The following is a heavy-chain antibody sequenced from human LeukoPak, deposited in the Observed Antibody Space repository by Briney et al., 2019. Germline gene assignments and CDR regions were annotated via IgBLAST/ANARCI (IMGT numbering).Heavy chain of an antibody. V-gene: IGHV3-20*04. J-gene: IGHJ4*02. Sequence: SGGSLRLSCAASGFSVDYYGLTWVRHAPGKGLEWVSGINWNGDSTDYADSVKGRFTISRDNAKNSLYLQMNSLRAEDTALYYCARDLRVVITGSFDSWGQGSLVTVSS. CDR2: INWNGDST. CDR3: ARDLRVVITGSFDS. D-gene: IGHD3-22*01. CDR1: GFSVDYYG.